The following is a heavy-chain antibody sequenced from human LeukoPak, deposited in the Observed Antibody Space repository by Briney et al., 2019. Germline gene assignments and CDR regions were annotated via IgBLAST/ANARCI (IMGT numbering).Heavy chain of an antibody. D-gene: IGHD3-10*01. Sequence: GGSLRLSCAASGFSFSSHWMHWVRQAPGKGLVWVSRVNSDGSEINYADSVKGRFTISRDNAKNTLYLQMNSLRAEDTAVYYCARDRVPSHYWGQGTLVTVSS. CDR1: GFSFSSHW. CDR3: ARDRVPSHY. J-gene: IGHJ4*02. CDR2: VNSDGSEI. V-gene: IGHV3-74*01.